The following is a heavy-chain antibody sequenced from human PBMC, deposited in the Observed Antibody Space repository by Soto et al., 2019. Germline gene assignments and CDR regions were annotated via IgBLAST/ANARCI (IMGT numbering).Heavy chain of an antibody. D-gene: IGHD2-15*01. CDR1: GYTFTSYG. CDR2: ISAYNGNT. CDR3: VVAAHPYYFAY. V-gene: IGHV1-18*01. J-gene: IGHJ4*02. Sequence: EASVKVSCKASGYTFTSYGISWVRQAPGQGLEWMGWISAYNGNTNYAQKLQGRVTMTTDTSTSTAYMELRSLRSDDTAVYYCVVAAHPYYFAYWGQGTLVTVSS.